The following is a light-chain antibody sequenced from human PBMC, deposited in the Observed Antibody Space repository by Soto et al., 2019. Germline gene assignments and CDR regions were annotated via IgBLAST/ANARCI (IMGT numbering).Light chain of an antibody. Sequence: EIVMTQSPVTLSVSPGERATLSCRASQSVSGNLAWYQQKPGQAPRLLIYGASTRATGIPARFSGSGSGTEFTLNISSLQSEDFAVYYCQQYHKWPLTFGGGTKVEIK. CDR2: GAS. CDR3: QQYHKWPLT. CDR1: QSVSGN. V-gene: IGKV3-15*01. J-gene: IGKJ4*01.